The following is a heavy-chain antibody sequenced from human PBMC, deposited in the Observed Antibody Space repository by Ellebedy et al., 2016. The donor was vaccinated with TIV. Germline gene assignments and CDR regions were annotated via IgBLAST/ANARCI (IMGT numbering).Heavy chain of an antibody. D-gene: IGHD3-22*01. J-gene: IGHJ4*02. CDR1: GGSISSYY. V-gene: IGHV4-59*12. Sequence: MPSETLSLTCTVSGGSISSYYWSWIRQPPGKGLEWIGYIYYSGSTNYNPSLKSRVTISVDTSKNQFSLKLSSVTAADTAVYYCAREPGGYYDSSGYVGTVDYWGQGTLVTVSS. CDR3: AREPGGYYDSSGYVGTVDY. CDR2: IYYSGST.